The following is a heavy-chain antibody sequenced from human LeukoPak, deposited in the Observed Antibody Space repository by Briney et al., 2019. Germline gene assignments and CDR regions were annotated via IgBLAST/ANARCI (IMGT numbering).Heavy chain of an antibody. J-gene: IGHJ6*03. Sequence: SETLSLTCTVSGGSISSYYWNRIRQPPGKGLEWIGYIYYSGSADYNPSLKSRVTISVDTSKNQFSLKLSSVTAADTAVYYCARARGYSYGPYYYSYYMDVWGKGTTVTVSS. CDR3: ARARGYSYGPYYYSYYMDV. V-gene: IGHV4-59*01. CDR1: GGSISSYY. D-gene: IGHD5-18*01. CDR2: IYYSGSA.